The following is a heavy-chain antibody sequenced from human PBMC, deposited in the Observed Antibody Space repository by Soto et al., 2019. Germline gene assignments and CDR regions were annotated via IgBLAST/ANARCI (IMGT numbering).Heavy chain of an antibody. J-gene: IGHJ5*02. Sequence: ASVKVSCKASGYSFTSYGISWVRQAPGQGLEWMGWISAYNGNTKVAQNFQGRVTMTTDTPTSTAYMELRSLRSDDTAVYYCARDGGTFNLAVTGPWGQGTLVTVSS. CDR2: ISAYNGNT. CDR1: GYSFTSYG. V-gene: IGHV1-18*01. D-gene: IGHD6-19*01. CDR3: ARDGGTFNLAVTGP.